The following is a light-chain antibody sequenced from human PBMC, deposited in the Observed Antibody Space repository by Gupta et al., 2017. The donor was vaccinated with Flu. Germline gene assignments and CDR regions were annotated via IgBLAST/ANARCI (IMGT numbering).Light chain of an antibody. Sequence: DIQMTQSPSSLSASVGDRVTITCRASQSISSYLNWYKQKPGKAPKLLIYAAASWQSGVPSRLSGSGDGKDVTLTISSRQPEDFAAYYCQQSYSTLPFAFGPGTKVDIK. CDR1: QSISSY. J-gene: IGKJ3*01. V-gene: IGKV1-39*01. CDR3: QQSYSTLPFA. CDR2: AAA.